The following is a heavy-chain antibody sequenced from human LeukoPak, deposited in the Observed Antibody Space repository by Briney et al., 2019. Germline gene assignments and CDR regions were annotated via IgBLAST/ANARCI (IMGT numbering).Heavy chain of an antibody. CDR3: RATPPQDYYDSSGYTDLDY. J-gene: IGHJ4*02. CDR2: IKSETDGGTT. CDR1: GFTFSSAW. Sequence: AGGSLRLSCAASGFTFSSAWMNWVRQAPGKGLEWVGRIKSETDGGTTDYAAPVKGTFTISRDDSENTLYLQMNSLKTEDTAVYYCRATPPQDYYDSSGYTDLDYWGQGTLVTVSS. V-gene: IGHV3-15*07. D-gene: IGHD3-22*01.